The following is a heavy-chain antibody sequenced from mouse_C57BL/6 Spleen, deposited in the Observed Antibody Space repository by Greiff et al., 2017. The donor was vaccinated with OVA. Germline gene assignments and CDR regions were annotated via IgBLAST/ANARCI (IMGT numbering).Heavy chain of an antibody. CDR2: LSGGGGNT. V-gene: IGHV5-9*01. CDR1: GFTFSSYT. J-gene: IGHJ1*03. Sequence: EVMLVESGGGLVKPGGSLKLSCAASGFTFSSYTMSWVRQTPEKRLEWVATLSGGGGNTYYPDSVKGRFTISRDNDKNTLYRQRSRLMTEDTALYYCAIHAPYYYGSSNGYFDVWGTGTTVTVSA. CDR3: AIHAPYYYGSSNGYFDV. D-gene: IGHD1-1*01.